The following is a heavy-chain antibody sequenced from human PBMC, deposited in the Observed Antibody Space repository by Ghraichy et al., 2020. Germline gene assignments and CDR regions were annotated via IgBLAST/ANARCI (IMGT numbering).Heavy chain of an antibody. CDR1: GFTFNNFA. CDR3: TKFRGFDWNYYFAN. Sequence: GGSLRLSCAASGFTFNNFAMSWVRQAPGKGLEWVSSIGGRSGTTYYTDSVKGRFTISRDNSKGTLYLQMSSLRTEDTAIYYCTKFRGFDWNYYFANWGQGALVTVSS. CDR2: IGGRSGTT. V-gene: IGHV3-23*01. J-gene: IGHJ4*02. D-gene: IGHD3-9*01.